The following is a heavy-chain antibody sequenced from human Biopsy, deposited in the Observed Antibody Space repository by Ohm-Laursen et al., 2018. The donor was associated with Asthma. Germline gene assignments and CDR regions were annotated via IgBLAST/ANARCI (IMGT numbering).Heavy chain of an antibody. D-gene: IGHD2-21*02. Sequence: SETLSLTCFVFGGSVYSYDHHWSWIRQPPGKGLEWIGFIFYSGSTFYNPSLRSRITISVDTSKRQFSLSLRSVTVADTAVYFCARAQSYGDIYYGLDVWGQGTTVTVSS. CDR3: ARAQSYGDIYYGLDV. CDR1: GGSVYSYDHH. J-gene: IGHJ6*02. CDR2: IFYSGST. V-gene: IGHV4-30-4*01.